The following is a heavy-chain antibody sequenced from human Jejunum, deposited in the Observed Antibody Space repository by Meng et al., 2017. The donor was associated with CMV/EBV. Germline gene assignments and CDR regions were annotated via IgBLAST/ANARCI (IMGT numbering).Heavy chain of an antibody. D-gene: IGHD1-26*01. CDR1: GLTFSSHW. V-gene: IGHV3-7*01. CDR2: RKQDGSTK. CDR3: ASLWEGGY. J-gene: IGHJ4*02. Sequence: LSWSADGLTFSSHWMQWGRQSPGKGLERVADRKQDGSTKYYVASVKGRFTISRDNAKRSLFLQMNSLRVEDTSVYYCASLWEGGYWGQGTLVTVSS.